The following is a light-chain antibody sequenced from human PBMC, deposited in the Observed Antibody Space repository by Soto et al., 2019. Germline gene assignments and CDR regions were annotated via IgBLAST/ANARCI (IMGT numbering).Light chain of an antibody. Sequence: EIVLTHSPGTRSLSPGKRATLSCRASQSVSSSYLAWYQQKPGQAPSLLIYGASRRATGIPDRFSGSGSGTDFTLTISRLEPEDFAMYYCHQRNQFGQGTRLENK. CDR3: HQRNQ. CDR2: GAS. CDR1: QSVSSSY. J-gene: IGKJ5*01. V-gene: IGKV3-20*01.